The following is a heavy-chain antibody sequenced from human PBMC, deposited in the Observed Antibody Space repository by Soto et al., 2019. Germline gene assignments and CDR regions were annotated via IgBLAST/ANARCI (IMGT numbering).Heavy chain of an antibody. Sequence: PGGSLRLSCAASGFTFSSYSMNWVRQAPGKGLEWVSYISSSSSTIYYADSVKGRFTISRDNAKNSLYLQMNSLRAEDTAVYYSAREVLGSGTYYDYIWGSYRYRNWFDPWGQGTLVTVSS. CDR2: ISSSSSTI. CDR1: GFTFSSYS. CDR3: AREVLGSGTYYDYIWGSYRYRNWFDP. D-gene: IGHD3-16*02. V-gene: IGHV3-48*01. J-gene: IGHJ5*02.